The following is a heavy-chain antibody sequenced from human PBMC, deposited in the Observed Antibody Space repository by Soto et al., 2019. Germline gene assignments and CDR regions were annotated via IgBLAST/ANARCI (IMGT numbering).Heavy chain of an antibody. CDR1: GGSISCGGYY. J-gene: IGHJ5*02. Sequence: QVQLQESGPGLVKPSQTLSLTCTVSGGSISCGGYYCNWIRQHPGKGLEWIGYIYYIGSTYFNPSLKSSITISLETSKNQFSLRLSSVTAADTAVYYCAKSVFPWGQGTLVTVSS. V-gene: IGHV4-31*03. CDR2: IYYIGST. CDR3: AKSVFP.